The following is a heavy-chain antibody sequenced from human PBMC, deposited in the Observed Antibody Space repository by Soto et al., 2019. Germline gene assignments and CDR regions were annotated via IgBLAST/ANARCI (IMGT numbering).Heavy chain of an antibody. CDR2: IYSGGST. Sequence: GGSLRLSCAASGFTVSSNYMSWVRQAPGKGLEWVSVIYSGGSTFYADSVKGRFTISRDNAKNTLYLPMNSLSAEVTAVYYCARAVKNALDPTYYYGSWKDFWGQGTTVTVSS. CDR3: ARAVKNALDPTYYYGSWKDF. D-gene: IGHD3-10*01. J-gene: IGHJ6*02. CDR1: GFTVSSNY. V-gene: IGHV3-66*01.